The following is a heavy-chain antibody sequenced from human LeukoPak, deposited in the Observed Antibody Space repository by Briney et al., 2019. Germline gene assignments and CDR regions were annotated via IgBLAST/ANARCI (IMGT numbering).Heavy chain of an antibody. J-gene: IGHJ4*02. CDR3: ARVSTGPV. D-gene: IGHD1-1*01. Sequence: GGSLRLSHVGSGFLFSNFIMNWVAPALRKRLEWVSSLISSGYYLHSADSVKGRFTISRENDQKSLYLQMNSLRVEDAAVYYCARVSTGPVWGQGTLVTVSS. CDR2: LISSGYYL. CDR1: GFLFSNFI. V-gene: IGHV3-21*01.